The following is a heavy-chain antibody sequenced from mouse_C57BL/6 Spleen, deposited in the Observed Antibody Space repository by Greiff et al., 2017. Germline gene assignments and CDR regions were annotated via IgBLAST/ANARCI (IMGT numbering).Heavy chain of an antibody. Sequence: EVHLVESEGGLVQPGSSMKLSCTSPGSTFSAYYMAWVRQVPEKGLEWVANINYDGSSTYYLDSLKSRFIISRDNAKNTLYLQMSSLKSEDTATYYCARTYYYYFDYWGQGTTLTVSS. D-gene: IGHD1-1*02. J-gene: IGHJ2*01. V-gene: IGHV5-16*01. CDR2: INYDGSST. CDR3: ARTYYYYFDY. CDR1: GSTFSAYY.